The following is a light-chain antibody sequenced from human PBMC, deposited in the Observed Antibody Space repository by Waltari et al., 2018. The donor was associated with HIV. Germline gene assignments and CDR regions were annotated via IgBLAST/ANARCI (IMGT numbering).Light chain of an antibody. Sequence: QSVLTQPPSASGTPGQRVTISCSGSSSKIGSNYVPWYKQLPGTAPKLLIYRNNQRPSGVPDRFSGSKSGTSASLAISGLRSEDEAEYYCATWDDSLSGPVVFGGGTKLTV. CDR2: RNN. V-gene: IGLV1-47*01. CDR1: SSKIGSNY. J-gene: IGLJ2*01. CDR3: ATWDDSLSGPVV.